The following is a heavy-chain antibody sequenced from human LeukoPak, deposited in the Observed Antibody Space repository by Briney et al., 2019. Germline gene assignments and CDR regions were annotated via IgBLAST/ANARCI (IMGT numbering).Heavy chain of an antibody. CDR3: ATQVGAARTYFDY. D-gene: IGHD6-6*01. CDR1: GGSISSSSYY. CDR2: SHYSGNT. J-gene: IGHJ4*02. V-gene: IGHV4-39*01. Sequence: SETLSLTCTVTGGSISSSSYYWGWIRQPPGKGLEWIGSSHYSGNTYHNPSLESRVTISADTSKNQFSLNLNSVTAADTAVYYCATQVGAARTYFDYWGQGTLVTVSS.